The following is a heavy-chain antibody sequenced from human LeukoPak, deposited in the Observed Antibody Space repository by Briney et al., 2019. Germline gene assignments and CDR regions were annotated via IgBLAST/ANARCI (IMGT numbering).Heavy chain of an antibody. D-gene: IGHD3-3*01. CDR2: IYYSGST. CDR1: GDSISRSGGYY. J-gene: IGHJ4*02. Sequence: ASQTLSLTCTVSGDSISRSGGYYWSWIRQHPGKGLEWIGYIYYSGSTYYNPSLKSRVTISVDTSKNQFSLKLSSVTAADTAVYYCAREGEWRGLPLYWGQGTLVTVSS. CDR3: AREGEWRGLPLY. V-gene: IGHV4-31*03.